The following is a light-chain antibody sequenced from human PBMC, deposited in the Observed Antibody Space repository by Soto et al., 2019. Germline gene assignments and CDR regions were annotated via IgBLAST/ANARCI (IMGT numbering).Light chain of an antibody. V-gene: IGKV3D-15*01. CDR1: QSVSSN. J-gene: IGKJ1*01. CDR3: QQHDTTPQT. CDR2: GAS. Sequence: EIVMTQSPATLSVSPGERATLSCMASQSVSSNLAWYQQKPGRAPGLLIYGASNRATFIPDRFIGSGSGTAFTLTTSRLVHEDVAVYYCQQHDTTPQTFGQGTKVDIK.